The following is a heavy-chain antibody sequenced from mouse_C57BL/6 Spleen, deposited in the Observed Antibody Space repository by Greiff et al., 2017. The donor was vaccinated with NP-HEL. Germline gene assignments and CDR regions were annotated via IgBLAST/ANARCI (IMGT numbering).Heavy chain of an antibody. J-gene: IGHJ2*01. CDR1: GFTFTDYY. CDR2: IRNKANGYTT. D-gene: IGHD2-1*01. CDR3: ASLYGNHYFDY. Sequence: DVMLVESGGGLVQPGGSLSLSCAASGFTFTDYYMSWVRQPPGKALEWLGFIRNKANGYTTEYSASVKGRFTISRDNSQSILYLQMNALRAEDSATYYCASLYGNHYFDYWGQGTTLTVSS. V-gene: IGHV7-3*01.